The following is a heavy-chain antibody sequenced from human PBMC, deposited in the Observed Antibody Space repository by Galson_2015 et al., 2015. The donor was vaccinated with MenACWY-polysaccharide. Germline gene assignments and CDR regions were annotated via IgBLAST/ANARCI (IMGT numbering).Heavy chain of an antibody. CDR2: INWSGGST. Sequence: SLRLSCAASGFTFDDYGMSWVRQAPGKGLEWVSGINWSGGSTGYADSVKGRFTISRDNAKNSLYLQMNSLRAEDTALYHCARDSSSSYGMDVWGQGTTVTVSS. D-gene: IGHD6-6*01. CDR1: GFTFDDYG. V-gene: IGHV3-20*01. CDR3: ARDSSSSYGMDV. J-gene: IGHJ6*02.